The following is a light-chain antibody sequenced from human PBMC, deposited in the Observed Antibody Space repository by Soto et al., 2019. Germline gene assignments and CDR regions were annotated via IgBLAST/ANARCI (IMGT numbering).Light chain of an antibody. CDR3: QQYNNWPPDRT. J-gene: IGKJ1*01. Sequence: EIVMTQSPATLSVSPGERATLSCRASQSVGSNLDWYQQKPGQAPRLLIYGASTRPTGIPARFSGSGSGTEFTLTISSRQSEDFAIYFCQQYNNWPPDRTFGQGTKVEIK. CDR1: QSVGSN. CDR2: GAS. V-gene: IGKV3-15*01.